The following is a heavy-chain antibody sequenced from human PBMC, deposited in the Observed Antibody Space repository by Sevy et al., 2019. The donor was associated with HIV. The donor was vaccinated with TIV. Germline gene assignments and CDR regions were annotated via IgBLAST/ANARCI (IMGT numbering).Heavy chain of an antibody. J-gene: IGHJ6*02. CDR2: VFYFGST. CDR1: GGCVSSANDY. Sequence: SETLSLICSVSGGCVSSANDYWSWVRQPPGKGLEWIGYVFYFGSTNYNPSLKSRVTISLDMSKSQFSLKLTSVTAADTAVYYCARDQYYDILTGLYAMDVWGQGTTVTVSS. CDR3: ARDQYYDILTGLYAMDV. V-gene: IGHV4-61*01. D-gene: IGHD3-9*01.